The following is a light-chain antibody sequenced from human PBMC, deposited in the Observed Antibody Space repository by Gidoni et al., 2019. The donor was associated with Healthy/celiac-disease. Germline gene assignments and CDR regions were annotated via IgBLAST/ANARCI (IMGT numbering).Light chain of an antibody. V-gene: IGKV1-8*01. CDR2: AAS. CDR1: PGISRY. J-gene: IGKJ3*01. CDR3: KQYYTYPVT. Sequence: AIRMTQSPSSLSASTGDRVTITCRASPGISRYLAWYQQKPGKAPKLLIYAASTLQSGVPSRFSGSGSGTDCTLTISCLQSEDFATYYCKQYYTYPVTFGPGTKVDIK.